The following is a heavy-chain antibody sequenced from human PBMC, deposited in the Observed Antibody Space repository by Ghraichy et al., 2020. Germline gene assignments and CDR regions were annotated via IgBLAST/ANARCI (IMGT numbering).Heavy chain of an antibody. J-gene: IGHJ4*02. D-gene: IGHD4-17*01. V-gene: IGHV3-7*04. CDR2: IKQDGSEK. CDR3: ARDEGNYGENHFDY. Sequence: AGSLRLSCAASGFTFSSYWMSWVRQAPGKGLEWVANIKQDGSEKYYVDSVKGRFTISRDNAKNSLYLQMNSLRAEDTAVYYCARDEGNYGENHFDYWGQGTLVTVSS. CDR1: GFTFSSYW.